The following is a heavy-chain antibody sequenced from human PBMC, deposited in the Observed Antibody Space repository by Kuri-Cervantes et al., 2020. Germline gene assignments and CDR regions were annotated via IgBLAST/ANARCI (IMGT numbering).Heavy chain of an antibody. D-gene: IGHD3-22*01. Sequence: SVKVSCKASGGTFTNSPFIWVRQAPGQGLEWVGGIIPMFQTAHYAQKFQGRVTMTRNTSISTAYMELSSLRSEDTAVYYCARERSYYDSSGYYVDYWGQGTLVTVSS. CDR2: IIPMFQTA. J-gene: IGHJ4*02. CDR1: GGTFTNSP. V-gene: IGHV1-69*05. CDR3: ARERSYYDSSGYYVDY.